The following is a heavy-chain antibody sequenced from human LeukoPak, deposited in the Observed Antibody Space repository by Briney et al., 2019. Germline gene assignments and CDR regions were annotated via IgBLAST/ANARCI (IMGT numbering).Heavy chain of an antibody. CDR3: ARGADPYCGAGCYFNYFDT. CDR1: GHSFNEYY. CDR2: IKPSNGVT. V-gene: IGHV1-2*02. D-gene: IGHD2-21*02. Sequence: ASVKVSCKASGHSFNEYYINWVRKAPGQGLEWMGWIKPSNGVTNYAPKFQGRVTMTRDTSIGTAYMEMKRLKSDDTALYYCARGADPYCGAGCYFNYFDTWGQGTLVTVSS. J-gene: IGHJ5*02.